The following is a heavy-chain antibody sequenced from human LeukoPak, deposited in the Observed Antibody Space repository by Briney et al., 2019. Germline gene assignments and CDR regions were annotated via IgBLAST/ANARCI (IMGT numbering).Heavy chain of an antibody. CDR1: GGSFSGYY. CDR2: INHSGST. Sequence: SETLSLTCAVYGGSFSGYYWSWIRQPPGKGLEWIGEINHSGSTNYNPSLKSRVTISVDTSKNQFSLKLSSVTAADTAVYYCAGQRSGDSSGYYYGTFDYWGQGTLVTVSS. V-gene: IGHV4-34*01. J-gene: IGHJ4*02. D-gene: IGHD3-22*01. CDR3: AGQRSGDSSGYYYGTFDY.